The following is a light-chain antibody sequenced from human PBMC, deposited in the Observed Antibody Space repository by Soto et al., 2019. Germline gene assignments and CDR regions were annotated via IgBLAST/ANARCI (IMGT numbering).Light chain of an antibody. CDR3: QHYGSSVT. Sequence: EIVMTQSPATLSVSPGERATLSCMASESVSSHYIGWYQQRPGRAPRLLIYGTASRAPDIPDRFSGDGAGADFTLTITRLEPEDFAVYYCQHYGSSVTFGGGTKVDIK. V-gene: IGKV3-20*01. J-gene: IGKJ4*01. CDR2: GTA. CDR1: ESVSSHY.